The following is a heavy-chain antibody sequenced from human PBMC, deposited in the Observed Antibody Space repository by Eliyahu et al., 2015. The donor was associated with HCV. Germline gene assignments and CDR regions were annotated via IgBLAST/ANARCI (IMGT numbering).Heavy chain of an antibody. CDR3: ARDPTLFGLAHGMDV. J-gene: IGHJ6*02. CDR2: ISTTGSYI. D-gene: IGHD3/OR15-3a*01. CDR1: GFTFSSYS. Sequence: EAQVEESGGGLVKPGGSLRLSCAAXGFTFSSYSMNWVRQAPGKGLXWVSSISTTGSYIYYADSVKGRFTISRDNAKDSIYLHMSSLRAEDTAVYYCARDPTLFGLAHGMDVWGQGTTVTVSS. V-gene: IGHV3-21*01.